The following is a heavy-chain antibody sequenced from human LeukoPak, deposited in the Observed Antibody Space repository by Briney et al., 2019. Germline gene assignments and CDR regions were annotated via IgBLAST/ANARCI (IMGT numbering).Heavy chain of an antibody. D-gene: IGHD2-21*01. CDR2: VNPNSGGT. V-gene: IGHV1-2*02. J-gene: IGHJ5*02. CDR3: ARADRLHGGPYLIGP. CDR1: GYSFTDYY. Sequence: ASVKVSCKTSGYSFTDYYMHWVRQAPGQGLEWMGWVNPNSGGTSSAQKFQGRVTMTRDTSITTVYMEVRWLTSDDTAIYYCARADRLHGGPYLIGPWGLGTLVTVSS.